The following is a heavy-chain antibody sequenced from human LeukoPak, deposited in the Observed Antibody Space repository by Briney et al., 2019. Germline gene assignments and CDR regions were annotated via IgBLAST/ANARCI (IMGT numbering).Heavy chain of an antibody. D-gene: IGHD3-22*01. J-gene: IGHJ4*02. CDR3: VMGSSGYYLYYFDY. CDR2: INTNTGNP. CDR1: GYTFTSYA. Sequence: GASVKVSCKASGYTFTSYAMNWVRQAPGQGLEWMGWINTNTGNPTYAQGFTGRFVFSLDTSVSTAYLQISSLKAEDTAVYYCVMGSSGYYLYYFDYWGQGTLVTVSS. V-gene: IGHV7-4-1*02.